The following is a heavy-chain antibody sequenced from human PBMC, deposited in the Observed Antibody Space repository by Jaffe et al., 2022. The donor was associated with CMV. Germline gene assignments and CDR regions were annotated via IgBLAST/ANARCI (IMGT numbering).Heavy chain of an antibody. CDR3: TTGFPSPYCGGDCYSWHVDY. Sequence: EVQLVESGGGLVKPGGSLRLSCAASGFTFSNAWMSWVRQAPGKGLEWVGRIKSKTDGGTTDYAAPVKGRFTISRDDSKNTLYLQMNSLKTEDTAVYYCTTGFPSPYCGGDCYSWHVDYWGQGTLVTVSS. J-gene: IGHJ4*02. V-gene: IGHV3-15*01. CDR1: GFTFSNAW. D-gene: IGHD2-21*02. CDR2: IKSKTDGGTT.